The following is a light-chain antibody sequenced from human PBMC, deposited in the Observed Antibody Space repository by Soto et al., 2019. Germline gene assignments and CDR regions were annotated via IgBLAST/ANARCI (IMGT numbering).Light chain of an antibody. J-gene: IGKJ2*01. V-gene: IGKV1-39*01. CDR1: QSISSY. CDR3: QQSYSTPPYT. CDR2: AAS. Sequence: DIQMTQSPSSLSASVGDRVTITCRASQSISSYLNWYQQKPGKAPKLLIYAASSLQSGVPSRFCCSGSGTDCTLTISSLQPEDFATYYCQQSYSTPPYTFGQGTKLEIK.